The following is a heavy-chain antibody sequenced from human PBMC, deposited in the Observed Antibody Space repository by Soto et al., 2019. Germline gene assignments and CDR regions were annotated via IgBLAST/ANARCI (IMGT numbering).Heavy chain of an antibody. J-gene: IGHJ4*01. V-gene: IGHV5-51*01. Sequence: VQLVQSGAEVRKPGESLRISCQTSGYFFDTYWIGWVRQMPGKGLEWMGIIYPRDSDTRYSPSFQGQVTISADKSISTAFLEWGSLRASDSAMYYCARPSTTGYDKWGQGTLVTVSS. CDR3: ARPSTTGYDK. CDR2: IYPRDSDT. CDR1: GYFFDTYW. D-gene: IGHD1-1*01.